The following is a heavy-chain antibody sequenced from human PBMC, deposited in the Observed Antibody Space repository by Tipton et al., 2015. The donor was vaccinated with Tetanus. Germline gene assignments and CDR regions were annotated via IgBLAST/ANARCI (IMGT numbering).Heavy chain of an antibody. D-gene: IGHD2-15*01. V-gene: IGHV3-33*01. CDR3: AREADCSGGSCFSGDFDN. J-gene: IGHJ4*02. Sequence: SLRLSCAASGFIFSSYGIHWVRQAPGKGLEWVAVSWYDGTDQYYADSVKGRFTLSRDNSKNTLYLQMHSRRAEDTALYYCAREADCSGGSCFSGDFDNWGQGTQVTVSS. CDR1: GFIFSSYG. CDR2: SWYDGTDQ.